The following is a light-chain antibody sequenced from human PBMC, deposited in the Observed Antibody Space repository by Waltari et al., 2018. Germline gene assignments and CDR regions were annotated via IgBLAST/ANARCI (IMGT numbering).Light chain of an antibody. Sequence: EVVMTQSPATLSVSPGERATLSCRASQSVTSNLAWYQQKPGQAPRLLIYGASTRATDIPARFRCSGSGTEFTLTISSLQSEDSAVYYCQQYNNWPPWTFGQGTKVEIK. J-gene: IGKJ1*01. CDR2: GAS. CDR3: QQYNNWPPWT. V-gene: IGKV3-15*01. CDR1: QSVTSN.